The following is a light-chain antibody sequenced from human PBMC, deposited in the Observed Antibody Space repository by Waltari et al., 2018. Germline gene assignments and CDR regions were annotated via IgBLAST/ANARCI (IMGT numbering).Light chain of an antibody. Sequence: QSVLTQPASVSGSPGQSITISCTGTSTDIGYYNLGSWYQQYPGKAPKVMIYQVNKRPSETSNRFSGSKSGNTAALTISGLQAEDEADYYCCSYADSRTWVFGGGTKLTVL. CDR1: STDIGYYNL. CDR3: CSYADSRTWV. CDR2: QVN. J-gene: IGLJ3*02. V-gene: IGLV2-23*02.